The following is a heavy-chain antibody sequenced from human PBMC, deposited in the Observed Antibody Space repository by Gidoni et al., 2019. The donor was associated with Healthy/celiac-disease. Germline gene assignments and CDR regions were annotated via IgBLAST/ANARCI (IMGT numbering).Heavy chain of an antibody. Sequence: EVQLVESGGGLVKPGGSLRLSCAASGFTFSSYSMNWVRQAPGKGLEWVSSISSSSSYIYYADSVKGRFTISRDNAKNSLYLQMNSLRAEDTAVYYCARDPFRISGVDTPWSHWGQGTLVTVSS. CDR2: ISSSSSYI. CDR3: ARDPFRISGVDTPWSH. D-gene: IGHD5-18*01. J-gene: IGHJ4*02. CDR1: GFTFSSYS. V-gene: IGHV3-21*01.